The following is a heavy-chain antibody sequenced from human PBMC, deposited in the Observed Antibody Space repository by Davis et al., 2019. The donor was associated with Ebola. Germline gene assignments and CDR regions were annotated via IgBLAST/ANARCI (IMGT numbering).Heavy chain of an antibody. CDR3: ARAAGPADY. CDR2: IYSGGST. D-gene: IGHD1-14*01. CDR1: GFTFSSYA. V-gene: IGHV3-66*01. Sequence: GGSLRLSCAASGFTFSSYAMSWVRQAPGKGLEWVSVIYSGGSTYYADSVKGRFTISRDNSKNTLYLQMNSLRAEDTAVYYCARAAGPADYWGQGTLVTVSS. J-gene: IGHJ4*02.